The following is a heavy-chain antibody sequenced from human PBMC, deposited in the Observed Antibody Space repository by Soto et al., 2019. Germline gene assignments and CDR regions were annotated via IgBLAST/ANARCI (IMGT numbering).Heavy chain of an antibody. CDR1: GASISSTYW. D-gene: IGHD2-21*02. CDR2: IYHTGST. J-gene: IGHJ5*02. CDR3: ATLPPRIEVVVTPIPT. V-gene: IGHV4-4*02. Sequence: QVQLRESGPGLVKPSGTLSLTCVVSGASISSTYWWSWVRQPPGKGLEWIGEIYHTGSTKYNPSLKSRVTISIDKSNNEFCLKLNSVTAADTAVYYCATLPPRIEVVVTPIPTWGQGILVTVSS.